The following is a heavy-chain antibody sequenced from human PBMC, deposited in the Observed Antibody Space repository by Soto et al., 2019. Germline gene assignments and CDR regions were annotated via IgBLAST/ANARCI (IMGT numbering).Heavy chain of an antibody. CDR1: GFTFSSYA. V-gene: IGHV3-23*01. CDR3: AKGTSAEWLLSFDD. J-gene: IGHJ4*02. CDR2: ISATGIQT. Sequence: PGGSLRLSCAASGFTFSSYAMTWVRQPPGKGLEWVSVISATGIQTHYADSVKGRFTISRDNSKNTLYLQMNSMRAEDTDDYYCAKGTSAEWLLSFDDWGLGTLVTVSS. D-gene: IGHD3-3*01.